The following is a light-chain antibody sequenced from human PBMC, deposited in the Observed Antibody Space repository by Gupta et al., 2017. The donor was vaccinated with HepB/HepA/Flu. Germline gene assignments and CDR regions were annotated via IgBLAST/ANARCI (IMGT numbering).Light chain of an antibody. V-gene: IGKV1-9*01. CDR3: QQVNSYPIT. CDR2: TAS. J-gene: IGKJ5*01. Sequence: DIQLTQSPSFLSASVRDRVTITCRASQDINSYLIWYQQKPGKAPNLLIYTASTLQGGVPSRFSGSGSGTEFTLTISSLQPEDVATYYCQQVNSYPITFGQGTQLDIK. CDR1: QDINSY.